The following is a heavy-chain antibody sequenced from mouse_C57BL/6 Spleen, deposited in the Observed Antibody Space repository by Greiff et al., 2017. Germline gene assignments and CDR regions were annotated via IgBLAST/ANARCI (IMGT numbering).Heavy chain of an antibody. CDR1: GFTFSDYG. D-gene: IGHD5-1-1*01. CDR3: ARIPGFAY. CDR2: ISSGSSTI. J-gene: IGHJ3*01. Sequence: EVKVEESGGGLVKPGGSLKLSCAASGFTFSDYGMHWVRQAPEKGLEWVAYISSGSSTIYYADTVKGRFTISRDNAKNTLFLQMTSLRSEDTAMYYCARIPGFAYWGQGTLVTVSA. V-gene: IGHV5-17*01.